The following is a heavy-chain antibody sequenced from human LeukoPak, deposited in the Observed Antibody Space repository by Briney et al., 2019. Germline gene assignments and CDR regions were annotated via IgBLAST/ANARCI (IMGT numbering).Heavy chain of an antibody. CDR1: GGSISNYY. CDR2: IYYSGST. D-gene: IGHD3-22*01. V-gene: IGHV4-59*08. Sequence: SETLSLTCTVSGGSISNYYWSWIRQPPGKGLEWIGYIYYSGSTNYNPSPKSRVTMSVDTSKNQFSLKLSSVTAADTAVYFCARHQGHDFYDSSGFYSFDYWGQGTLVTVSS. J-gene: IGHJ4*02. CDR3: ARHQGHDFYDSSGFYSFDY.